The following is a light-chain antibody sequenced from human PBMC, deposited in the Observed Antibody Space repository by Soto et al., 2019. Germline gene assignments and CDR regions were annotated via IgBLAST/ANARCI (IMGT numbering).Light chain of an antibody. V-gene: IGLV2-11*01. CDR2: DVN. J-gene: IGLJ1*01. CDR3: CSYAGYYTHYV. Sequence: QSVLTQPRSVSGSPGQSVTISCTGTSSDVGGYHYVSWYQHHPGKAPKLVIFDVNRRPSGVPHRFSGSKSDNTASLTISGLQAEDEADYYCCSYAGYYTHYVFGTGTKVTVL. CDR1: SSDVGGYHY.